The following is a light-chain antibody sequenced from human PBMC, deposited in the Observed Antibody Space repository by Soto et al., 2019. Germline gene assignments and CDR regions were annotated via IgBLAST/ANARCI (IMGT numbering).Light chain of an antibody. CDR3: QQFDDSPPAFT. V-gene: IGKV3-20*01. CDR2: GAS. J-gene: IGKJ2*01. Sequence: ESVLTQSPGTLSLSPGERATLSCRASQTVSSKYLTWYQQKPGQAPSLLIYGASIRATGIPDRFSGSRSGADFTLTISKLEPEDFAVYYCQQFDDSPPAFTFGQGTKLEI. CDR1: QTVSSKY.